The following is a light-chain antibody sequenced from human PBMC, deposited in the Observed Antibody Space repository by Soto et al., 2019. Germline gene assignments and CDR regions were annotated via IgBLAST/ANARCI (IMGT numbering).Light chain of an antibody. CDR2: ELT. V-gene: IGLV2-14*02. Sequence: QSALTQPASVSGSPGQSITISCTGTISDIGTHNLVSWYQQHPGKAPKLIIYELTERPSGVSSRFSGSKSGNTASLTISGLQAEDEADYYCSSYTTSSTRVFGTGTKVTVL. J-gene: IGLJ1*01. CDR3: SSYTTSSTRV. CDR1: ISDIGTHNL.